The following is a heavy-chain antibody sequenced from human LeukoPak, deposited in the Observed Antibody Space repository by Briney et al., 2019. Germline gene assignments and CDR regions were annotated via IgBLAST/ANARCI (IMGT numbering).Heavy chain of an antibody. CDR2: IYYSGST. J-gene: IGHJ4*02. CDR3: AMAYSSSWYYFDY. Sequence: SETLSLTCTVSGGSIRGYFWTWIRQPPGKGLEWIGYIYYSGSTNYNPSLKSRVTIAVDTSKNQFSLRLNSVTAADTAVYYCAMAYSSSWYYFDYRGQGTLVTVSS. CDR1: GGSIRGYF. V-gene: IGHV4-59*01. D-gene: IGHD6-13*01.